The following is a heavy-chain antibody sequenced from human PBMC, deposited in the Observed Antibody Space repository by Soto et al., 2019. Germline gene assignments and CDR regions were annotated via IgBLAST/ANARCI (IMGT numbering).Heavy chain of an antibody. D-gene: IGHD4-17*01. Sequence: SETLSLTCAVYGGSFSGYYWSWIRQPPGKGLEWIGEINHSGSTNYNPSLKSRVTISVDTSKNQFSLKLSSVTAADTAVYYCARGGTYGDPLRFRDSDYWGQGTLVTVSS. CDR3: ARGGTYGDPLRFRDSDY. CDR1: GGSFSGYY. CDR2: INHSGST. J-gene: IGHJ4*02. V-gene: IGHV4-34*01.